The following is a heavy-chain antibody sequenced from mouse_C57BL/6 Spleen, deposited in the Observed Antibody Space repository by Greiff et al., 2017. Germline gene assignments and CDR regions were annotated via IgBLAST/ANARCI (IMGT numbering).Heavy chain of an antibody. Sequence: QVQLQQSGAELVRPGASVTLSCKASGYTFTDYEMHWVKQTPVHGLEWIGAIDPETGGTAYNQKFKGKAKLTADKSSSTAYIELRSLTSEDSAVYYCTRGMVTTAMDYWGQGTSVTVSS. CDR2: IDPETGGT. V-gene: IGHV1-15*01. D-gene: IGHD2-2*01. CDR3: TRGMVTTAMDY. CDR1: GYTFTDYE. J-gene: IGHJ4*01.